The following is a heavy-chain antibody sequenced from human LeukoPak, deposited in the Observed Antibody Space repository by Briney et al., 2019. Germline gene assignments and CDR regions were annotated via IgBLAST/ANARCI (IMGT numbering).Heavy chain of an antibody. V-gene: IGHV3-33*01. CDR3: ARDSSIFYGTLKDNWFDP. CDR1: GFTFSSYG. CDR2: IWYDGSNK. D-gene: IGHD3-3*02. Sequence: GGSLRLSCAASGFTFSSYGMHWARQAPGKGLEWVAVIWYDGSNKYYADSVKGRFTISRDNSKNTLYLQMNSLRAEDTAVYYCARDSSIFYGTLKDNWFDPWGQGTLVTVSS. J-gene: IGHJ5*02.